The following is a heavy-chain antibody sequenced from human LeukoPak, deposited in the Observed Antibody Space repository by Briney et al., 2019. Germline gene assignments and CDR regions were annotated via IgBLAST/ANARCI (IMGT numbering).Heavy chain of an antibody. CDR2: ISAYNGNT. CDR3: AREAGYCSGGSCYADY. CDR1: GYTFTSYG. J-gene: IGHJ4*02. Sequence: ASVKVSCKASGYTFTSYGISWVRQAPGQGLEWMGWISAYNGNTNYAQKLQGKVTMTTDTSTSTAYMELRSLRSDDTAVYYCAREAGYCSGGSCYADYWGQGTLVTVSS. V-gene: IGHV1-18*01. D-gene: IGHD2-15*01.